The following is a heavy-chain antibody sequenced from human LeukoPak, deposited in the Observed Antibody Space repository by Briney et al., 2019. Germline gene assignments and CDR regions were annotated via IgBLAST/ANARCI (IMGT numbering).Heavy chain of an antibody. V-gene: IGHV4-59*02. CDR3: ARTTTVRGTYYMDV. Sequence: PGGSLRLSCTVSGFTVSSNSMSWIRQPPGKGLQWIGCIHYSGSTNYNPSLKSRVTVSVDTSKNQFSLKLSSVTAADTAVYYCARTTTVRGTYYMDVWGKGTTVTISS. CDR1: GFTVSSNS. CDR2: IHYSGST. D-gene: IGHD3-10*01. J-gene: IGHJ6*03.